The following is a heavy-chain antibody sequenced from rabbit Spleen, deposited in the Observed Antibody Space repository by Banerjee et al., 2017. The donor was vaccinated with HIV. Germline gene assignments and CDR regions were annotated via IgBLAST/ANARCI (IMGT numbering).Heavy chain of an antibody. V-gene: IGHV1S47*01. J-gene: IGHJ4*01. Sequence: QEQLVESGGGLVQPGGSLKLSCKTSAFDFSSGGVSWVRQAPGKGLEWIGYIDPVFGSTYYASWVNGRFTISSHNAQNTLYLQLNSLTAADTATYFCVRDTWKFKLWGPGTLVTVS. D-gene: IGHD3-1*01. CDR2: IDPVFGST. CDR3: VRDTWKFKL. CDR1: AFDFSSGG.